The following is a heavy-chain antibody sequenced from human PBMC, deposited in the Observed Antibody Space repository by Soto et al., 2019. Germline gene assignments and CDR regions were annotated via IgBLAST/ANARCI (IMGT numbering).Heavy chain of an antibody. CDR1: GGSFSGYY. J-gene: IGHJ4*02. CDR2: INHSGST. V-gene: IGHV4-34*01. D-gene: IGHD3-10*01. Sequence: SETLSLTCAVYGGSFSGYYWSWIRQPPGKGLEWIGEINHSGSTNYNPSLKSRVTISVDTSKNQFSLKLSSVTAADTAVYYCARSLRITVVRGVIITTPTGYWGQGTLVTVSS. CDR3: ARSLRITVVRGVIITTPTGY.